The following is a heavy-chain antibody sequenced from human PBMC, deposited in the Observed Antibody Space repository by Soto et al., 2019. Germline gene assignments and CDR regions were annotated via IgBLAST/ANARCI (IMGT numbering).Heavy chain of an antibody. Sequence: GGAVKDTCKDSGCTFSRYSINGVRQAPGQGGEGMGGIIPIFGTATYAQTFQGSVTITADESTSTAYMELSSLRSEDTAVYYCARAASYYDSSGYYFHSAFDIWGQGTMVTVSS. V-gene: IGHV1-69*01. J-gene: IGHJ3*02. D-gene: IGHD3-22*01. CDR3: ARAASYYDSSGYYFHSAFDI. CDR2: IIPIFGTA. CDR1: GCTFSRYS.